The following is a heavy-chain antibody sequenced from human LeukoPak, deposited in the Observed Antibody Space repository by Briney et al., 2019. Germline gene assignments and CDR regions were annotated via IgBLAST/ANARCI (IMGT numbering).Heavy chain of an antibody. D-gene: IGHD4-23*01. CDR2: ISSSSRTK. Sequence: PGGSLRLSCAASGFTFSEYSMNWVRQAPGKGLEWVSYISSSSRTKYYADSVKGRFTISRDNDKKSLSLQMNNLRDEDTAIYYCARDWAYGYGGNSADYWGQGTLVTVSS. CDR1: GFTFSEYS. V-gene: IGHV3-48*02. J-gene: IGHJ4*02. CDR3: ARDWAYGYGGNSADY.